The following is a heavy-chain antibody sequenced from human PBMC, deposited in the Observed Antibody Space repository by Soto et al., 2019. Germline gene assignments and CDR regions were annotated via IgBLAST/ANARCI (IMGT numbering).Heavy chain of an antibody. D-gene: IGHD1-1*01. V-gene: IGHV1-18*01. CDR3: ARGRYGDY. Sequence: QVHLVQSGAEVKKPGASVKVSCKGSGYDFTTYGITWVRQAPGQGLEWMAWISAHNGNTDYAQKLQGRVTVTRDTCTGTAYMELRSLRLGDTAMYYCARGRYGDYWGQGALVTVSS. CDR2: ISAHNGNT. J-gene: IGHJ4*02. CDR1: GYDFTTYG.